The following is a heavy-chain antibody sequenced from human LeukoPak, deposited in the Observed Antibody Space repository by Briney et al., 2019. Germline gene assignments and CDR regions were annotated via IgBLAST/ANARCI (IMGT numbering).Heavy chain of an antibody. D-gene: IGHD5-18*01. CDR3: ASGYSYGDCFDP. CDR2: MNPNSGNT. CDR1: GYTFTSYD. J-gene: IGHJ5*02. V-gene: IGHV1-8*01. Sequence: ASLKVSCKASGYTFTSYDINWVRQAPGQGLEWMGWMNPNSGNTGYAQEFQGRVTMIRNTSISTAYMELSSLRSEDTAVYYCASGYSYGDCFDPWGQGTLVTVSS.